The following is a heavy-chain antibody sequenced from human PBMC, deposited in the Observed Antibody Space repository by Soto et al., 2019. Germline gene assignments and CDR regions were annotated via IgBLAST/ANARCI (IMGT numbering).Heavy chain of an antibody. Sequence: PSETLSLTCTVSGGSISSGGYYWSWIRQHPGKGLEWIGYIYYSGSTYYNPSLKSRVTISVDTSKNQFSLKLSSVTAADTAVYYCARVALGVGQGFDDWGQGTLVTVSS. V-gene: IGHV4-31*03. CDR1: GGSISSGGYY. CDR2: IYYSGST. CDR3: ARVALGVGQGFDD. J-gene: IGHJ4*02. D-gene: IGHD3-16*01.